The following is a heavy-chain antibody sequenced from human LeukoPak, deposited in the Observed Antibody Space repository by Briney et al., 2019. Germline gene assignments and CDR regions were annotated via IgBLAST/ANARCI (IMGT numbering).Heavy chain of an antibody. V-gene: IGHV4-34*01. J-gene: IGHJ4*02. CDR2: INHSGCP. CDR3: ARWTRYCSSTSCRTSFDY. D-gene: IGHD2-2*01. CDR1: GGSFSGYY. Sequence: PSQTLSLTCAVYGGSFSGYYWSWIRQPPGKGLEWIGEINHSGCPNYNPSLTSRVTLSVDTANNQFSLKLSSVTAADTAVYDGARWTRYCSSTSCRTSFDYWGQGTLVTVSS.